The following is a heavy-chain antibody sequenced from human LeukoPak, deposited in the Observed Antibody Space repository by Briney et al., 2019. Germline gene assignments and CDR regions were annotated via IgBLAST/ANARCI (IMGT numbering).Heavy chain of an antibody. CDR2: ISGSGGST. CDR1: GFTFSSHA. Sequence: GGSLRLSCAASGFTFSSHAMSWVRQAPGKGLEWVSAISGSGGSTYYADSVKGRFTISRDNSKNTLYLQMNSLRAEDTAVYYCAKVTGDSYDSSGYYYVGYFDYWGQGTLVTVSS. CDR3: AKVTGDSYDSSGYYYVGYFDY. D-gene: IGHD3-22*01. J-gene: IGHJ4*02. V-gene: IGHV3-23*01.